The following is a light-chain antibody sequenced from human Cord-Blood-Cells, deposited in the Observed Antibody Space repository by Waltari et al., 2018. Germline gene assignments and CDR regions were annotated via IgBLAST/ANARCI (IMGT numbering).Light chain of an antibody. V-gene: IGKV1-39*01. CDR2: AAS. J-gene: IGKJ3*01. Sequence: DRDTITCRASQSISSYLNWYQQKPGKAPKRLIYAASSLQSGVPSRFSGSGSGTDFTLTISRLQPEDFATYYCQQSYSTPFTFGPGTKVDIK. CDR1: QSISSY. CDR3: QQSYSTPFT.